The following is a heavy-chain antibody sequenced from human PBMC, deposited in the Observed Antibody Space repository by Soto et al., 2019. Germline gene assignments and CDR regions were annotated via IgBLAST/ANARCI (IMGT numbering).Heavy chain of an antibody. CDR3: ARDPGFGFGYSYAFAMDV. CDR2: ISGYNGNT. D-gene: IGHD5-18*01. Sequence: ASVKVSCKASGYTFSNYGISWVRQGPGQGLEWMGWISGYNGNTHYEEKVQDRIKMTTDTSTSTTYLELRSLRSDDTAVYFCARDPGFGFGYSYAFAMDVWGQGTTVSVSS. CDR1: GYTFSNYG. J-gene: IGHJ6*02. V-gene: IGHV1-18*01.